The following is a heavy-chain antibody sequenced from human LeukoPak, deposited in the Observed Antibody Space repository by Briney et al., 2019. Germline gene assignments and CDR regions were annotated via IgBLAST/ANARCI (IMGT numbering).Heavy chain of an antibody. Sequence: SETLSLTCTVSGGSISSDSYYWTWIRQPAGKGLEWIGRIYTSGSTNYNPSLKSRVTMSVDTSKNQFSLKLSSVTAADTAVYYCASMVRGVSPFDYWGQGTLVTVSS. CDR2: IYTSGST. V-gene: IGHV4-61*02. J-gene: IGHJ4*02. D-gene: IGHD3-10*01. CDR1: GGSISSDSYY. CDR3: ASMVRGVSPFDY.